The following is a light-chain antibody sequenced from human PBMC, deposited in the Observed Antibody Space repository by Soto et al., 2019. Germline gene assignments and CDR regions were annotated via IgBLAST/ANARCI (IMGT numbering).Light chain of an antibody. V-gene: IGKV1-9*01. Sequence: DIHLTQSPSFLSASVGDRVTITCRPSQAVPNNMAWYQQKPGKPPKLLIYEESTLHSGVPSRFSGRKSGTQFPLTIDSLQPEDFATYYCQPVKNYPRTFGGGNKVEIK. CDR1: QAVPNN. J-gene: IGKJ4*01. CDR2: EES. CDR3: QPVKNYPRT.